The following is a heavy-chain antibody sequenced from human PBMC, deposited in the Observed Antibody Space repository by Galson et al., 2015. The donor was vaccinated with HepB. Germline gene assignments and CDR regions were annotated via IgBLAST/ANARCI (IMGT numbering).Heavy chain of an antibody. V-gene: IGHV1-69*13. CDR2: LVPMYGTP. CDR3: ARDGIVIVPAGTYNYYYGMDV. J-gene: IGHJ6*02. Sequence: SVKVSCKASGGTFSNLAISWVRQAPGQGLEWMGGLVPMYGTPNYAHKFQGRVTITADESTSTAYMELSSLRSEDTAMYYCARDGIVIVPAGTYNYYYGMDVWGQGTTVTVSS. CDR1: GGTFSNLA. D-gene: IGHD2-2*01.